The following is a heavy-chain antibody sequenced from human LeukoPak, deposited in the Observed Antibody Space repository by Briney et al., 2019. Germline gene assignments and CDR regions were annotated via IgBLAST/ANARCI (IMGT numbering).Heavy chain of an antibody. CDR1: GGSFSGYY. CDR2: INHTGST. Sequence: MASETLSLTCAVYGGSFSGYYWSWIRQPPGKGLEWVGEINHTGSTNYNPSLKSRVTISVDTSKNQFSLKLSSVTAPDTAVYYCARASPGPYYDFWSGYYSDYYYYMDVWGKGTTVTVSS. CDR3: ARASPGPYYDFWSGYYSDYYYYMDV. J-gene: IGHJ6*03. D-gene: IGHD3-3*01. V-gene: IGHV4-34*01.